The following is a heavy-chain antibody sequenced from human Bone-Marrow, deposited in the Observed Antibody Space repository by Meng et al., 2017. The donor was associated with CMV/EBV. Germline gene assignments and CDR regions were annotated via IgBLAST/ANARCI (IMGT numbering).Heavy chain of an antibody. CDR2: IYYSGST. Sequence: SETLSLTCTVSGGSISSSSYYWGWIRQPPGKGLEWIGSIYYSGSTYYNPSLKSRVTISVDTSKNQFSLKLSSVTAADTAVYYCARGWNSYGYGYYYYGMDVWGQGTTVTVSS. J-gene: IGHJ6*02. CDR3: ARGWNSYGYGYYYYGMDV. CDR1: GGSISSSSYY. D-gene: IGHD5-18*01. V-gene: IGHV4-39*07.